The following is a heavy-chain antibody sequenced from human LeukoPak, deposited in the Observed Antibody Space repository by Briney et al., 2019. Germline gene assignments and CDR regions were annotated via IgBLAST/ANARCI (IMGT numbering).Heavy chain of an antibody. J-gene: IGHJ6*03. Sequence: PGGSLRLSCAASGFTFSSYSMSWVRQAPGKGLEWVSYISSSSSTIYYADSVKGRFTISRDNAKNSLYLQMNSLRAEDTAVYYCARRQYQLLKGNYYYMDVWGKGTTVTVSS. CDR1: GFTFSSYS. CDR3: ARRQYQLLKGNYYYMDV. CDR2: ISSSSSTI. V-gene: IGHV3-48*01. D-gene: IGHD2-2*01.